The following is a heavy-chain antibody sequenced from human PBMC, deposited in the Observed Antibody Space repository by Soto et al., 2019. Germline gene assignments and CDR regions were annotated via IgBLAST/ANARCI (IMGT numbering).Heavy chain of an antibody. Sequence: GASAKVSCKASGYAFACYGISWVRQAPGQGLEWMGWISAYNGNTNYAQKLQGRVTMTTDTSTSTAYMELRSLRSDDTAVYYCARDCDYYDSSGYCAFDIWGQGTMVTVSS. V-gene: IGHV1-18*01. CDR1: GYAFACYG. CDR2: ISAYNGNT. CDR3: ARDCDYYDSSGYCAFDI. J-gene: IGHJ3*02. D-gene: IGHD3-22*01.